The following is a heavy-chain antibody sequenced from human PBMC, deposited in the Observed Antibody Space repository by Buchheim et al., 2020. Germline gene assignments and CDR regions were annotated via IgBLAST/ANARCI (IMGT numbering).Heavy chain of an antibody. CDR3: ARISGYVHSQHYFDY. CDR2: IYSGGST. J-gene: IGHJ4*02. V-gene: IGHV3-66*02. D-gene: IGHD5-12*01. Sequence: EVQLVESGGGLVQPGGSLRLSCAASGFTVSSNYMSWVRQAPGKGLEWVSAIYSGGSTYYADSVKGRFTISRDNSKNTLYLHMNSLRAEDTAVYYCARISGYVHSQHYFDYGGQGTL. CDR1: GFTVSSNY.